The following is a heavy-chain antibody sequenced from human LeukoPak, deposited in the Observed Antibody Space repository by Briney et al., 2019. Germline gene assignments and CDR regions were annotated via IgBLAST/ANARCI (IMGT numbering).Heavy chain of an antibody. J-gene: IGHJ5*02. D-gene: IGHD2-15*01. V-gene: IGHV4-34*01. CDR3: ARGGRVVVVAATPRAFDP. Sequence: PSETLSLTCAVYGGSFSGYYWSWLRQPPGKGLERIGEINHSGSTNYNPSLKSRVTISVDTSKNQFSLKLSSVTAADTAVYYCARGGRVVVVAATPRAFDPWGQGTLVTVSS. CDR1: GGSFSGYY. CDR2: INHSGST.